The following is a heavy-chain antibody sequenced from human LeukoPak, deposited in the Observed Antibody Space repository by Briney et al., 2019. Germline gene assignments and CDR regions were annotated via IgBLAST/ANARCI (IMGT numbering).Heavy chain of an antibody. CDR2: ISYSGST. Sequence: SETLSLTCTVSGNSFSRGGYYWGWIRQHPGKGLEWIGSISYSGSTYYSASLKSRVTISEDTSKNQFSLKLSSVTAADTAVYSCASDGASGPPYYYYGLDVWGQGTTVTVSS. J-gene: IGHJ6*02. D-gene: IGHD5-12*01. CDR1: GNSFSRGGYY. CDR3: ASDGASGPPYYYYGLDV. V-gene: IGHV4-31*03.